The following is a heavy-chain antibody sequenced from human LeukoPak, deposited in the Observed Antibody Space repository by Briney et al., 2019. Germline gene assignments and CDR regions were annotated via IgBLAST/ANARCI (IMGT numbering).Heavy chain of an antibody. CDR2: ISYDGSNK. CDR3: AREGGELPLGPTLDY. J-gene: IGHJ4*02. D-gene: IGHD3-16*02. Sequence: GRSLRLSCAASGFTFSSYAMHWVRQAPGKGLEWVAVISYDGSNKYYADSVKGRFTISRDNSKNTLYLQMNSLRAEDTAVYYCAREGGELPLGPTLDYWGQGTLVTVSS. V-gene: IGHV3-30-3*01. CDR1: GFTFSSYA.